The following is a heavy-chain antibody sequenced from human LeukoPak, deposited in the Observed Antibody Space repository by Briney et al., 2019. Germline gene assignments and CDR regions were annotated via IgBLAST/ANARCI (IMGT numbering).Heavy chain of an antibody. CDR2: IYHSGST. D-gene: IGHD6-6*01. V-gene: IGHV4-4*02. Sequence: SETLSLTCAVSGGSISSRNWWSWVRQPPGKGLEWIGEIYHSGSTNYNPSLKSRVTISVDKSKNQFSLKLSSVTAADTAVYYCARDPSSSSDSDYWGQGTLVTVSS. CDR1: GGSISSRNW. J-gene: IGHJ4*02. CDR3: ARDPSSSSDSDY.